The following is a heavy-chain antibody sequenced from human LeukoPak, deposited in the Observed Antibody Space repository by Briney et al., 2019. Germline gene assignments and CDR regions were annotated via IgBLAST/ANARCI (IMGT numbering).Heavy chain of an antibody. Sequence: PSETLSLTCAVYGGSFSGYYWSWIRQPPGKGLEWIGEINHSGSTNYNPSLKSRVTISVDMSKNQFSLKLSSVTAADTAVYYCARGITDIVLMVYGPDYDYWGQGTLVTVSS. CDR1: GGSFSGYY. CDR3: ARGITDIVLMVYGPDYDY. D-gene: IGHD2-8*01. J-gene: IGHJ4*02. V-gene: IGHV4-34*01. CDR2: INHSGST.